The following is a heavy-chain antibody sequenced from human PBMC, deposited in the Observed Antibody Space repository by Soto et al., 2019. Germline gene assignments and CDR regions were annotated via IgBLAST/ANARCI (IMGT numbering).Heavy chain of an antibody. CDR1: GGSISSGGYY. J-gene: IGHJ5*02. V-gene: IGHV4-31*03. CDR2: IYYSGST. D-gene: IGHD5-12*01. Sequence: LTCTVSGGSISSGGYYWSWIRQHPGKGLEWIGYIYYSGSTYYNPSLKSRVTISVDTSKNQFSLKLSSVTAADTAVYYCARGGLRGYDLSWFDPWGQGTLVTVSS. CDR3: ARGGLRGYDLSWFDP.